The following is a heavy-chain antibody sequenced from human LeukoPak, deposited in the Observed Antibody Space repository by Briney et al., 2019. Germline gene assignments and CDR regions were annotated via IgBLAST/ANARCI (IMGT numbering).Heavy chain of an antibody. CDR2: IKQDGSEK. CDR1: GFTFSSYG. D-gene: IGHD2-21*02. Sequence: GGSLRLSCAASGFTFSSYGMSWVRQAPGKGLEWVANIKQDGSEKYYVDSVKGRFTISRDNAKNSLYLQMNSLRAEDTAVYYCARDHIVVVTAIVDYFDYWGQGTLVTVSS. J-gene: IGHJ4*02. CDR3: ARDHIVVVTAIVDYFDY. V-gene: IGHV3-7*01.